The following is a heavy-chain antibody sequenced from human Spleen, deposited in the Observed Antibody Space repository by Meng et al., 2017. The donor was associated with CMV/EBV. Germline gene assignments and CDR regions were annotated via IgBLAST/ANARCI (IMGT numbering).Heavy chain of an antibody. CDR2: INSGGGST. Sequence: VYGFTTDFMHWVRQTPRQRVEWVGMINSGGGSTNYAQRFRSRVTVTKDTSTSTVYMELRNLTAENTAVYYCARGPDTVNRSPPFENWGQGTLVTVSS. CDR1: VYGFTTDF. V-gene: IGHV1-46*01. CDR3: ARGPDTVNRSPPFEN. J-gene: IGHJ4*02. D-gene: IGHD1-14*01.